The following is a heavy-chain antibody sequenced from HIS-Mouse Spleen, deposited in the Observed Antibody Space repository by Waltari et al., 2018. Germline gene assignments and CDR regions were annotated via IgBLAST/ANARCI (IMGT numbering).Heavy chain of an antibody. CDR3: ARDLELDAFDI. J-gene: IGHJ3*02. CDR2: INSDGSST. V-gene: IGHV3-74*01. D-gene: IGHD1-1*01. Sequence: EVQLVESGGGLVQPGGSLRPSCAASGFTLGSYWMHWVRQAPGKGLVWVSRINSDGSSTSYADSVKGRFTISRDNAKNTLYLQMNSLRAEDTAVYYCARDLELDAFDIWGQGTMVTVSS. CDR1: GFTLGSYW.